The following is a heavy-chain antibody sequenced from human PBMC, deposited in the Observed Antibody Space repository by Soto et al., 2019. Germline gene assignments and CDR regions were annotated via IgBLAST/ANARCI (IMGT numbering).Heavy chain of an antibody. V-gene: IGHV1-2*02. CDR1: GYTFTDYY. J-gene: IGHJ5*02. CDR2: INPNSGGT. CDR3: ARGDVRVVASFDP. D-gene: IGHD2-15*01. Sequence: ASVKVSGKASGYTFTDYYIHWVRQAPGQGLEWMGWINPNSGGTNYAQKFQGRVTMTRDTSISTAYMELSRLISDDTAVYYCARGDVRVVASFDPWGQGALVTF.